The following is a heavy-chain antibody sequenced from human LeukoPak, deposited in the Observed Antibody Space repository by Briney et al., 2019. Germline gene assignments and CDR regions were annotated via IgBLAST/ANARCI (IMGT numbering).Heavy chain of an antibody. CDR1: GFTFGDYA. CDR2: IRIKAYGGTT. J-gene: IGHJ3*02. CDR3: IQGGRAFDI. V-gene: IGHV3-49*04. Sequence: PGGSLRLSCTASGFTFGDYAMSWVRQAPGKGLEWVGFIRIKAYGGTTEYDASVKGRFTISRDDSKSIAYLQMNSLKTEDTAVYYCIQGGRAFDIWGQGTMVTVSS. D-gene: IGHD3-16*01.